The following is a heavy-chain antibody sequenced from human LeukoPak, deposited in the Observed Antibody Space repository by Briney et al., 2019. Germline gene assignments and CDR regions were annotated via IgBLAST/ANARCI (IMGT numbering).Heavy chain of an antibody. Sequence: PSGTLSLTCAVYGGSFSGYYWSWIRQPPGKGLEWIGEINHSGSTNYNPSLKSRVTISVDTSKNQFSLKLTSVTAADTAVYYCARFPPVFDYWGQGTLVIVSS. CDR1: GGSFSGYY. V-gene: IGHV4-34*01. CDR2: INHSGST. D-gene: IGHD1-14*01. J-gene: IGHJ4*02. CDR3: ARFPPVFDY.